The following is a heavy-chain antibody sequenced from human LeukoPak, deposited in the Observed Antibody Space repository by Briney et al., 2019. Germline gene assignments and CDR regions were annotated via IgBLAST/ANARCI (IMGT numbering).Heavy chain of an antibody. Sequence: SETLSLTCTVSGASTSNYYWSWIRQPPGKGLEWIGYIYPSGSTYYNPSLKSRVTISADTSKNQFSLKLSSVTAADTAVYYCARRPTYYYDSSGYYDYWGQGTLVTVSS. CDR1: GASTSNYY. D-gene: IGHD3-22*01. V-gene: IGHV4-4*09. CDR3: ARRPTYYYDSSGYYDY. J-gene: IGHJ4*02. CDR2: IYPSGST.